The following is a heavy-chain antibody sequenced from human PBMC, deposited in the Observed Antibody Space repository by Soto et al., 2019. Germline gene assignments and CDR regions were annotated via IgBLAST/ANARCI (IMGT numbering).Heavy chain of an antibody. CDR1: VGAISGGDYS. D-gene: IGHD3-10*01. CDR3: ARVPPPIWFGEQPAGE. Sequence: QWQRQGPAPGLLKPPQTLSFTCLFSVGAISGGDYSWGGTGQPPGKGLEWMGYIYYSGSTYYNPSLKSRVTISVDTSKNQFSMKLSSVTAADTAVYYCARVPPPIWFGEQPAGEWGQGTLVTVSS. V-gene: IGHV4-30-4*01. J-gene: IGHJ4*02. CDR2: IYYSGST.